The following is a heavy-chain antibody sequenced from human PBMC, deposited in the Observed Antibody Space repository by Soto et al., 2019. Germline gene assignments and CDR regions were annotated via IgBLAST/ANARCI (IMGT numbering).Heavy chain of an antibody. CDR1: GYTFTDYY. CDR2: MNPKSGGA. D-gene: IGHD5-18*01. J-gene: IGHJ3*02. CDR3: TRENIENSDGLYDAFDM. V-gene: IGHV1-2*02. Sequence: SVKVSCKTSGYTFTDYYTHWVRHAPGQGLEWMVWMNPKSGGAYFAQKFQGRVTLTRDTSIGTGYIEVNILTSGETAVYFCTRENIENSDGLYDAFDMWGQGKTVTVSS.